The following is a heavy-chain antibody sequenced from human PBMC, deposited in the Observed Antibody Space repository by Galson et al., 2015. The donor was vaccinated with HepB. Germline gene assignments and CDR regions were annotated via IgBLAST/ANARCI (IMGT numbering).Heavy chain of an antibody. V-gene: IGHV3-48*02. Sequence: SLRLSCAVSGFTFSSYTMNWVRQAPGKGLEWVSYISSGSSSIYYADSVKGRFTISRDNAKNSLYLQMNSLRDEDTAVYYCASGYCNSVSCGHTDYWGQGTLVTVSS. CDR2: ISSGSSSI. J-gene: IGHJ4*02. D-gene: IGHD2-2*01. CDR1: GFTFSSYT. CDR3: ASGYCNSVSCGHTDY.